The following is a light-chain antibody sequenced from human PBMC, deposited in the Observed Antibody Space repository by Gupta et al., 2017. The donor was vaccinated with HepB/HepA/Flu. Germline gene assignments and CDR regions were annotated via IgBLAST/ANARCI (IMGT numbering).Light chain of an antibody. CDR1: SLRSYY. CDR3: NSRNSSGNHLV. J-gene: IGLJ3*02. CDR2: GKN. Sequence: SSELTQDPAVSVALGQTVRITCQGDSLRSYYASWYPQKPGQAPVLVIYGKNNRPSGIPDRLSGSSSGNTASLTITGAQAEDEADYYCNSRNSSGNHLVFGGGTKLTVL. V-gene: IGLV3-19*01.